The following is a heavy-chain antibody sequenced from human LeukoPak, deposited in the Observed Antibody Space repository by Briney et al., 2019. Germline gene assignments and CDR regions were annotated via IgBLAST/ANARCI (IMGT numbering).Heavy chain of an antibody. CDR1: GYTFTSYG. D-gene: IGHD4-17*01. CDR2: ISAYNGNT. CDR3: ARYDYGGNSGLDY. Sequence: ASVKVSCKASGYTFTSYGISWVRQAPGQGLEWMGWISAYNGNTNYAQKFQGRVTMTRDTSISTAYMELSRLRSDDTAVYYCARYDYGGNSGLDYWGQGTLVTVSS. V-gene: IGHV1-18*01. J-gene: IGHJ4*02.